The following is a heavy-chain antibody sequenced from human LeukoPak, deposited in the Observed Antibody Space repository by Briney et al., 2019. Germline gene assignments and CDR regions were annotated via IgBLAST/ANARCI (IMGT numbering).Heavy chain of an antibody. CDR2: IIPILGIA. CDR3: ARDQHDYGDYVFDY. V-gene: IGHV1-69*04. CDR1: GYTFIGYY. D-gene: IGHD4-17*01. J-gene: IGHJ4*02. Sequence: SVKVSCKASGYTFIGYYMHWARQAPGQGLEWMGRIIPILGIANYAQKFQGRVTITADKSTSTAYMELSSLRSEDTAVYYCARDQHDYGDYVFDYWGQGTLVTVSS.